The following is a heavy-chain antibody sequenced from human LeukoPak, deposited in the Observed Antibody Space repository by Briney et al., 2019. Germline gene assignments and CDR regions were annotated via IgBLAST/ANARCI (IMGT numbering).Heavy chain of an antibody. CDR2: IYSGGST. D-gene: IGHD2-2*01. J-gene: IGHJ4*02. Sequence: GGSLRLSYAASGFTVSSNYMSWVRQAPRKGLEWVSVIYSGGSTYYADSVKGRFTISRDNSKNTLYLQMNSLRAEDTAVYYCARGQSSTSCCHFDYWGQGTLVTVSS. CDR1: GFTVSSNY. CDR3: ARGQSSTSCCHFDY. V-gene: IGHV3-66*02.